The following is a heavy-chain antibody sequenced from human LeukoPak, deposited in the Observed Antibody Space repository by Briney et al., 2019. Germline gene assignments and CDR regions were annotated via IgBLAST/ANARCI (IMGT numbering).Heavy chain of an antibody. D-gene: IGHD5-18*01. V-gene: IGHV4-59*08. J-gene: IGHJ4*02. CDR2: IYYSGST. CDR3: ARHEGYSYAFAY. Sequence: SETLSLTCTVSGGSISSYYWSWIRQPPGKGLEWIGYIYYSGSTNYNASLKSRLTISADTSKNQFSLKLSSVTAADTAVYFCARHEGYSYAFAYWGQGTLVTVSS. CDR1: GGSISSYY.